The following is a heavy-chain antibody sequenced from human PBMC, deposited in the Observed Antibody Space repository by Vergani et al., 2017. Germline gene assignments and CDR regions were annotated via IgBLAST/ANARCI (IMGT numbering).Heavy chain of an antibody. CDR1: GFTFSSYS. D-gene: IGHD1-26*01. Sequence: EVQLVESGGGLVKPGGSLRLSCAASGFTFSSYSMNWVRQAPGKGLEWVSYISSSSSTIYYADSVKGRFTISRDNAKNSLYLQMNSLRAEDTAVYYCARDSRGSYYFDIWGQGSMVTVSS. CDR2: ISSSSSTI. CDR3: ARDSRGSYYFDI. V-gene: IGHV3-48*01. J-gene: IGHJ3*02.